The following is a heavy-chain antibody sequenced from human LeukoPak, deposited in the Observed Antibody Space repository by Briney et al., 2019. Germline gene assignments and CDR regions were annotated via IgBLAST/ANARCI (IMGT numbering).Heavy chain of an antibody. CDR3: ARVKWHIVVVPAATFFDS. V-gene: IGHV4-31*03. CDR2: IFYSGTT. CDR1: GGSINSGGYY. J-gene: IGHJ4*02. Sequence: PSQTLSLTCTVSGGSINSGGYYWSWIRQHPGKGLEWIGYIFYSGTTYYNPSLKSRLTISVDTFKNQFSLKLSSVTAADTAVYYCARVKWHIVVVPAATFFDSWGQGTLVTVSS. D-gene: IGHD2-2*01.